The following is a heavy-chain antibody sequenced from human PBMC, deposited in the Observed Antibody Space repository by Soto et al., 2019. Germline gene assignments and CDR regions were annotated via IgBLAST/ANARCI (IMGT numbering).Heavy chain of an antibody. CDR2: IYYSGST. CDR1: GGSISSGGYY. D-gene: IGHD3-9*01. CDR3: ARDAPLLTGYTDYYYYGMDV. V-gene: IGHV4-31*03. J-gene: IGHJ6*02. Sequence: SETLSLTCTVSGGSISSGGYYWSWIRQHPGKGLEWIGYIYYSGSTYYNPSLKSRVTISVDTSKNQFSLKLSSVTAADTAVYYCARDAPLLTGYTDYYYYGMDVWGQGTTVTVSS.